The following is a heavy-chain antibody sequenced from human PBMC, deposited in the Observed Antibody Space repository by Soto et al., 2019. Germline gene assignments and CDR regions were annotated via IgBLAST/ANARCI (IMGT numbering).Heavy chain of an antibody. CDR3: AREDDGGDRDYYGLDV. D-gene: IGHD2-21*02. V-gene: IGHV4-59*12. CDR2: IHYIGSV. CDR1: GFTFSNYA. J-gene: IGHJ6*02. Sequence: QVQVVESGGGVVQPGKSLRLSCAASGFTFSNYAMHWVRQAPGKGLEWIGYIHYIGSVHYNPSLQSRLTMSVDTSKNLFSLKLSSVTAADTAVYFCAREDDGGDRDYYGLDVWGQGTTVTVSS.